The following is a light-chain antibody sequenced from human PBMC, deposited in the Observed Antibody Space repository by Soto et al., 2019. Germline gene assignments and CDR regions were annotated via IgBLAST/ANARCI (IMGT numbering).Light chain of an antibody. V-gene: IGLV2-14*01. CDR2: DVT. CDR3: SSYTSISTRV. Sequence: QSVLTQPASVSGSPGQSITISCTGTSSDVGRFDSVSWYQQHPDRAPKLMIYDVTNRPSGVSNRFSGSKSGNTASLTISGLQAEDEADYYCSSYTSISTRVFGGGTKLTVL. J-gene: IGLJ3*02. CDR1: SSDVGRFDS.